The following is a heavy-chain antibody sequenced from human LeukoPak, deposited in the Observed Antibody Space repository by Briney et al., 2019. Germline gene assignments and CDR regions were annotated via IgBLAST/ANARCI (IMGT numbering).Heavy chain of an antibody. CDR1: RFTFSSYA. D-gene: IGHD3-10*01. CDR2: ISSSSSYI. CDR3: ASVPRYYYGSGSSPYGMDV. J-gene: IGHJ6*02. V-gene: IGHV3-21*01. Sequence: GGSLRLSCAASRFTFSSYAMSWVRQAPGKGLEWVSSISSSSSYIYYADSVKGRFTISRDNAKNSLYLQMNSLRAEDTAVYYCASVPRYYYGSGSSPYGMDVWGQGTTVTVSS.